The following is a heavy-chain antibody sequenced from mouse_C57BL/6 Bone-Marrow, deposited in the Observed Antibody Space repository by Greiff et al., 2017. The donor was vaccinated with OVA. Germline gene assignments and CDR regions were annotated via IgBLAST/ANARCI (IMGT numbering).Heavy chain of an antibody. CDR1: GYTFTDYY. CDR2: INPNNGGT. Sequence: EVQLQQSGPELVKPGASVKISCKASGYTFTDYYMNWVMQSHGKSLEWIGDINPNNGGTSYNQKFKGKATLTVDKSSSAAYMELRSLTSEDSAVYYCARGVAKAYWGQGTLVTVSA. V-gene: IGHV1-26*01. J-gene: IGHJ3*01. D-gene: IGHD1-1*02. CDR3: ARGVAKAY.